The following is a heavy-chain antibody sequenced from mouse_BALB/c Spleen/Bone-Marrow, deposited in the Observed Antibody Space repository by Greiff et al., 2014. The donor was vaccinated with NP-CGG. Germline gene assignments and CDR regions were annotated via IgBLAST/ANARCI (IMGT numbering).Heavy chain of an antibody. CDR1: GFSLTGYG. CDR2: IWADGSI. Sequence: QVQLKESGPGLVAPSQSLSITCTVSGFSLTGYGVNWVRQPPGKGLEWLGIIWADGSIDYNSALKSRLSISKDNSKSQVFLKMSSLQTADTAMYYCARASNWDGGAWFAYWGQGTLVTVSA. D-gene: IGHD4-1*01. J-gene: IGHJ3*01. CDR3: ARASNWDGGAWFAY. V-gene: IGHV2-6-7*01.